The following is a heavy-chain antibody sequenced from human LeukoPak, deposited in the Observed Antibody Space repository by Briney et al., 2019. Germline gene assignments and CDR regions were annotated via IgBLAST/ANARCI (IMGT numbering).Heavy chain of an antibody. CDR1: GFTFNNYN. V-gene: IGHV3-21*01. Sequence: GGSLRLSCAASGFTFNNYNMNWVRQAPGKALEWVSSITSSGAYIFYADSVKGRFTISRDNAKDSLYLQMNSLRAEDTAVYYCARGLHFRVYDSSDYYPYWGQGTLVTVSS. D-gene: IGHD3-22*01. J-gene: IGHJ4*02. CDR3: ARGLHFRVYDSSDYYPY. CDR2: ITSSGAYI.